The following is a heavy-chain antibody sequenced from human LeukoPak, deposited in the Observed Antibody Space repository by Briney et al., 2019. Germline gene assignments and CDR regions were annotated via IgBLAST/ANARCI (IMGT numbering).Heavy chain of an antibody. CDR2: INWNGGST. CDR3: ARLVFSGSYYYYYYYMDV. CDR1: GFTFDDYG. V-gene: IGHV3-20*04. J-gene: IGHJ6*03. D-gene: IGHD3-10*01. Sequence: PGGSLRLSCAASGFTFDDYGMSWVRQAPGKGLEWVSGINWNGGSTGYADSVKGRLTISRDNAKNSLYLQMNSLRAEDTALYYCARLVFSGSYYYYYYYMDVWGRGTTVTVSS.